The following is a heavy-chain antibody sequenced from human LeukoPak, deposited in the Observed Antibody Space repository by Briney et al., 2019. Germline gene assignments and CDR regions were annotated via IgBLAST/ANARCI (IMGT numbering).Heavy chain of an antibody. J-gene: IGHJ4*02. V-gene: IGHV3-23*01. CDR2: ISDTGGTT. CDR3: AKDARRYSGWYFFDH. CDR1: GFTFSNLA. D-gene: IGHD6-19*01. Sequence: GGSLRLSCVASGFTFSNLAMGWVRQAPGKGLEWVSVISDTGGTTYYEDSVKGRFTISRDNSRNTLYLQMNSLRVDDTAVYFCAKDARRYSGWYFFDHWGQGTLVTVST.